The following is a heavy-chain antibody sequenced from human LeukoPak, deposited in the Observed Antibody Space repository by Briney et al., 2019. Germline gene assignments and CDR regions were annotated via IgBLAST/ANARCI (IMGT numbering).Heavy chain of an antibody. CDR1: GFMFSSYW. J-gene: IGHJ3*02. V-gene: IGHV3-74*01. Sequence: PGGSLRLSCVASGFMFSSYWMNWVRQAPGKGLVWVSRINSDGSSTSYADSVKGRFTISRDNAKNTLFLQMNSLRAVDTAVYYCARGPGAFDIWGQGTMVTVSS. CDR3: ARGPGAFDI. D-gene: IGHD2-2*01. CDR2: INSDGSST.